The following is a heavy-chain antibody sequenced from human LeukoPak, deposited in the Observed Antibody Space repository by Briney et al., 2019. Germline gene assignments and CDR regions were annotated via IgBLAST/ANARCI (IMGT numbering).Heavy chain of an antibody. D-gene: IGHD4-17*01. V-gene: IGHV3-21*01. Sequence: PGGSLRLSCAASAFRFSNYNMNWVRQAQGKGLEWVSSITSSGSYIYYADSVKGRFTISRDNAKNSLYLQMNSLRAEDTAVYYCARVAINDYGDYFDYWGQGTLVTVSS. CDR2: ITSSGSYI. CDR3: ARVAINDYGDYFDY. J-gene: IGHJ4*02. CDR1: AFRFSNYN.